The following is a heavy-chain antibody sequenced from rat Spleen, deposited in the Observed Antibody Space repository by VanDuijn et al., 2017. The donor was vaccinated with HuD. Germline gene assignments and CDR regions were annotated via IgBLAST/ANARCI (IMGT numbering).Heavy chain of an antibody. CDR1: GFTFSNYG. CDR2: ITNSGGST. Sequence: EVQLVESGGGLVQPGRSLKLSCAASGFTFSNYGMAWVRQAPTKGLEWVASITNSGGSTYYRDSVKGRFTISRDNAKSTLYLQMDSLRSEDTATYYCTTDRMVQGWGQGVMVTVSS. D-gene: IGHD1-12*03. CDR3: TTDRMVQG. J-gene: IGHJ2*01. V-gene: IGHV5-27*01.